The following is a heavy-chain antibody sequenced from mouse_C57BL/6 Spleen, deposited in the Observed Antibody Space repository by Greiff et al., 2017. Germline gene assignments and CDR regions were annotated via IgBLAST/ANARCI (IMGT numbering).Heavy chain of an antibody. CDR2: ILPGSGST. D-gene: IGHD1-1*01. CDR3: ARRGVRLGVAY. J-gene: IGHJ3*01. Sequence: VQLQQSGAELMKPGASVKISCKATGYTFTGYWIEWVKQRPGHGLEWIGKILPGSGSTNYNEKFKGKATITADTSSNTAYMQLSRLSTEDSALFYCARRGVRLGVAYWGQGALVTVSA. CDR1: GYTFTGYW. V-gene: IGHV1-9*01.